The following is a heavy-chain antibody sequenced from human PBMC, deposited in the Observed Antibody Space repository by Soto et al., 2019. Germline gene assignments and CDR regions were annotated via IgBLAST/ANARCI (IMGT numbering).Heavy chain of an antibody. D-gene: IGHD3-3*01. CDR3: ARAGDFWSGYYINWYFDL. CDR2: IYYSGST. CDR1: GGSISSYY. V-gene: IGHV4-59*01. Sequence: QVQLQESGPGLVKPSETLSLTCTVSGGSISSYYWSWIRQPPGKGLEWIGYIYYSGSTNYNPSLKRRVTISVDTSKHQFALKLSSVTAADTAVYYCARAGDFWSGYYINWYFDLWGRGTLVTVSS. J-gene: IGHJ2*01.